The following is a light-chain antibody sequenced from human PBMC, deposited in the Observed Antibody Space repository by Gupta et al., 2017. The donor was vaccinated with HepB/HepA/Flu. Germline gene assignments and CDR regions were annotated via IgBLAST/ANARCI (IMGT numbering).Light chain of an antibody. V-gene: IGLV1-40*01. CDR3: QSYDSSLSGSA. J-gene: IGLJ2*01. CDR1: SSNIGADYV. CDR2: GNS. Sequence: QSVLSHPPSVCLAPRHRVTLSSTVSSSNIGADYVVHWYQQLPGTAPKLLLYGNSNRPSGVPDRFSGSTSGTSASLAITVLQAEDEADYYCQSYDSSLSGSAFGGGTKLTVL.